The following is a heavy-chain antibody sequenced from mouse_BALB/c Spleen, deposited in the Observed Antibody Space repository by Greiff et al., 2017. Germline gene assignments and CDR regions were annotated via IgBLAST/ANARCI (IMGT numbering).Heavy chain of an antibody. V-gene: IGHV2-9*02. J-gene: IGHJ3*01. CDR3: ARDEDNGLAY. CDR1: GFSLTSYG. CDR2: IWAGGST. D-gene: IGHD3-1*01. Sequence: VQGVESGPGLVAPSQSLSITCTVSGFSLTSYGVHWVRQPPGKGLEWLGVIWAGGSTNYNSALMSRLSISKDNSKSQVFLKMNSLQTDDTAMYYCARDEDNGLAYWGQGTLVTVSA.